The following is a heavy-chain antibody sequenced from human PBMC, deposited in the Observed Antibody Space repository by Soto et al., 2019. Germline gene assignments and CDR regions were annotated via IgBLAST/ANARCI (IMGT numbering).Heavy chain of an antibody. CDR3: ARQTENYGSDY. D-gene: IGHD4-17*01. V-gene: IGHV4-39*01. CDR2: IYYSGST. J-gene: IGHJ4*02. CDR1: GGSISSSSYY. Sequence: SETLSLSCTVSGGSISSSSYYWGWIRQPPGKGLEWIGSIYYSGSTYYNPSLKSRVTISVDTSKNQFSLKLSSVTAADTAVYYCARQTENYGSDYWGQGTLVTVSS.